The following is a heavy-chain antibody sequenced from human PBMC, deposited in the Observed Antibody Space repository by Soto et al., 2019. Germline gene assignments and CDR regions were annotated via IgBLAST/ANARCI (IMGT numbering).Heavy chain of an antibody. CDR2: IYYSGST. CDR3: ARDTVAGMYYYYGMDV. CDR1: GGSISSGDYY. J-gene: IGHJ6*02. V-gene: IGHV4-30-4*01. D-gene: IGHD6-19*01. Sequence: QVQLQESGPGLVKPSQTLSLTCTVSGGSISSGDYYWSWIRQPPGKGLEWIGYIYYSGSTYYNPSLKSRVTISVDTSKNQFSLKLSSVPAADTAVYYCARDTVAGMYYYYGMDVWGQGTTVTVSS.